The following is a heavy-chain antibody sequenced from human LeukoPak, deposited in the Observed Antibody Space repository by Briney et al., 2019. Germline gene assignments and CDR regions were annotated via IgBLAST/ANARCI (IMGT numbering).Heavy chain of an antibody. D-gene: IGHD6-19*01. CDR2: IWYDGSNK. Sequence: PGGSLRLSCAASGFTFSSYGMHWVRQAPGEGLEWVAVIWYDGSNKYYADSVKGRFTISRDNSKNTLYLQMNSLRAEDTAVYYCARRSVAGSGYYYYYGMDVWGQGTTVTVSS. V-gene: IGHV3-33*01. CDR3: ARRSVAGSGYYYYYGMDV. J-gene: IGHJ6*02. CDR1: GFTFSSYG.